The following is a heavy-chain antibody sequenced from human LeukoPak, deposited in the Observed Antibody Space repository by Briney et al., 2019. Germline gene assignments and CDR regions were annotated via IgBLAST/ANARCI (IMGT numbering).Heavy chain of an antibody. J-gene: IGHJ3*02. CDR2: ISSGGGTI. Sequence: PGGSLRLSCAAYGITFSDYYMSWIRQAPGKGLEWVSYISSGGGTIHYADSVKGRFTISRDNAKNSLYLQMNSLRAEDTAVYYCAREGSHDAFDIWGQGTMVTVSS. CDR1: GITFSDYY. V-gene: IGHV3-11*04. CDR3: AREGSHDAFDI. D-gene: IGHD2-15*01.